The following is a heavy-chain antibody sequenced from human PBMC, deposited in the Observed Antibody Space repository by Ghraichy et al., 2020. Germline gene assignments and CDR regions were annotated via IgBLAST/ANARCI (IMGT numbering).Heavy chain of an antibody. CDR1: GYSISSGYY. D-gene: IGHD3-10*01. CDR3: ASGLWFGELSTTD. CDR2: IYHSGST. V-gene: IGHV4-38-2*02. Sequence: LSLTCTVSGYSISSGYYWGWIRQPPGKGLEWIGSIYHSGSTYYNPSLKSRVTISVDTSKNQFSLKLSSVTAADTAVYYCASGLWFGELSTTDWGQGTLVTVSS. J-gene: IGHJ4*02.